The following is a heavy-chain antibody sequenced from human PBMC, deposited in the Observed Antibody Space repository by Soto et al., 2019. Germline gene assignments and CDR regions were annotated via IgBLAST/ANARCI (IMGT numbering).Heavy chain of an antibody. D-gene: IGHD3-22*01. Sequence: GSLRLSCAASGFTFSNAWMNWVRQAPGKGLEWVGRIKSKTDGGTTDYAAPVKGRFTISRDDSKNTLYLQMNSLKTEDTAVYYCTTRITMIVVVKNFDYWGQGTLVTVSS. CDR2: IKSKTDGGTT. CDR3: TTRITMIVVVKNFDY. J-gene: IGHJ4*02. V-gene: IGHV3-15*07. CDR1: GFTFSNAW.